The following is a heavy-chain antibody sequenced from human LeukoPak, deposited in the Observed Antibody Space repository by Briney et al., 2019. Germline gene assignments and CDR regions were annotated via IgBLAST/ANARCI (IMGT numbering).Heavy chain of an antibody. CDR2: IYPGDSDT. Sequence: GESLKISCKGSGYSFTTYWIDWVRQMPGKGLEWMGTIYPGDSDTTYSPSFQGLVTISADKSISTAYLQWSSLKASDTAMFYCARGIGSGYDYWGRGTLVTVSS. D-gene: IGHD5-12*01. V-gene: IGHV5-51*01. CDR1: GYSFTTYW. J-gene: IGHJ4*02. CDR3: ARGIGSGYDY.